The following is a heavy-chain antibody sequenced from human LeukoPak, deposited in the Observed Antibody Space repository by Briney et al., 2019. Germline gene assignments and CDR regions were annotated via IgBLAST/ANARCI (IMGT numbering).Heavy chain of an antibody. CDR1: GGSISSYY. CDR3: ARHARDTSDYYDF. V-gene: IGHV4-59*08. Sequence: SETLSLTCTVSGGSISSYYWSWLRQPPGKGLEWIGYIYYSGSTDYNPSLKSRVTISVDTSQNQFSLRLSSMTAADTAVYYCARHARDTSDYYDFWGQGTLVTVSS. J-gene: IGHJ4*02. CDR2: IYYSGST. D-gene: IGHD3-22*01.